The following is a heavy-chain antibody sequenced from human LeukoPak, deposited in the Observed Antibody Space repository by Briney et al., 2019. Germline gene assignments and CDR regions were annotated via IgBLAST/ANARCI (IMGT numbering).Heavy chain of an antibody. V-gene: IGHV3-30*18. CDR3: VKVDT. J-gene: IGHJ4*02. CDR1: GFTFGSYA. D-gene: IGHD5-18*01. Sequence: PGGSLRLSCAASGFTFGSYAMHWVRQALGKGLEWVALISYDGSNKYYADSVKGRFIISRDNSKNTLYLQMDSLSAEDTAVYYCVKVDTWGQGTLVTVSS. CDR2: ISYDGSNK.